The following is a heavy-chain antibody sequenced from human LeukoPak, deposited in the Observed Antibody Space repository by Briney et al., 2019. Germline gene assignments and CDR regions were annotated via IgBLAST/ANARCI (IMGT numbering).Heavy chain of an antibody. J-gene: IGHJ4*02. Sequence: SETLSLTCSVSGGSISSSSYYWGWIRQPPGKGLEWIGSIYYSGYTYYNPSLESRVTISVDTSKNQFSLKLSSVTAADTAVYYCARGPQTPYFDYWGQGTLVTVSS. D-gene: IGHD4-23*01. CDR2: IYYSGYT. CDR3: ARGPQTPYFDY. CDR1: GGSISSSSYY. V-gene: IGHV4-39*07.